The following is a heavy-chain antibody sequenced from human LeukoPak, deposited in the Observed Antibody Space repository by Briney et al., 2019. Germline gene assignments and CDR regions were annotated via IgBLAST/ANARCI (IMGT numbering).Heavy chain of an antibody. CDR2: INPNSGGT. CDR1: GYTFTGYY. Sequence: GASVKVSCKASGYTFTGYYMHWVRQAPGQGLGWMGWINPNSGGTNYAQKFQGRVTMTRDTPISTAYMELSRLRSDDTAVYYCARVVRSDYGGNSGSDYWGQGTLVTVSS. CDR3: ARVVRSDYGGNSGSDY. V-gene: IGHV1-2*02. D-gene: IGHD4-23*01. J-gene: IGHJ4*02.